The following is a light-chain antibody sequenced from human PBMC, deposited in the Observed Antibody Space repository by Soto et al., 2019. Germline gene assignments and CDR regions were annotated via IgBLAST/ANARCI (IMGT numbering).Light chain of an antibody. V-gene: IGKV3-15*01. CDR3: QQYKSWPPLT. CDR1: QSISDN. J-gene: IGKJ4*01. Sequence: DIVMTQSPAILSVSLGERATLSCLASQSISDNLAWDQQRSGQAPRLLIYGASTRATGVPARFSGSGSGTEFTLTIRSLQSDDFAIYYCQQYKSWPPLTFGGGTKVE. CDR2: GAS.